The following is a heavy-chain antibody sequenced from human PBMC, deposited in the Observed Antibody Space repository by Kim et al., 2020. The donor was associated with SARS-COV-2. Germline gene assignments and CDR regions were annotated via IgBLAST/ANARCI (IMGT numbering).Heavy chain of an antibody. CDR3: ARGPHYDSWSGYSDYYYGMDV. J-gene: IGHJ6*02. V-gene: IGHV3-33*01. Sequence: GGSLRLSCSASGFTFNTYGMHWVRQAPGKGLEWVAVIWFDGSDKDYADSVKGRFTISRDNSKDTLYLQMRSLRAEDTAVYYCARGPHYDSWSGYSDYYYGMDVWGQGTTVTVSS. CDR2: IWFDGSDK. CDR1: GFTFNTYG. D-gene: IGHD3-3*01.